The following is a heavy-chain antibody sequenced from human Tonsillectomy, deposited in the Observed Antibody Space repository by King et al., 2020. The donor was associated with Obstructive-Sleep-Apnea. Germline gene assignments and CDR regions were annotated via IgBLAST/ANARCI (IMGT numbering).Heavy chain of an antibody. CDR1: GGSISSGGYY. D-gene: IGHD3-9*01. CDR3: ARDLGYDILILGGDGMDV. Sequence: PLQESGPGLVKPSQTLSLTCTVSGGSISSGGYYWSWIRQHPGKGLEWIGYIYYSGSTYYNPSLKSRVTISVDTSKNQLSLKLSSVTAADTAVYYCARDLGYDILILGGDGMDVWGQGTTVTVSS. J-gene: IGHJ6*02. CDR2: IYYSGST. V-gene: IGHV4-31*03.